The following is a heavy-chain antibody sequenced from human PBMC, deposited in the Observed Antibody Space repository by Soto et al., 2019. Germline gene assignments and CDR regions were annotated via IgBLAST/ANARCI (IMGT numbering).Heavy chain of an antibody. V-gene: IGHV1-3*05. CDR2: INAGNGNT. Sequence: QVQLVQSGAEEKKPGASVKVSCKASGYTFTSYAMHWVRQAPGQRLEWMGWINAGNGNTKYSQKFQGRVTITRDTSASTAYMELSSLRSEDTAVHYCARGPIGSAAYGMDVWGQGTTVTVSS. J-gene: IGHJ6*02. CDR3: ARGPIGSAAYGMDV. CDR1: GYTFTSYA.